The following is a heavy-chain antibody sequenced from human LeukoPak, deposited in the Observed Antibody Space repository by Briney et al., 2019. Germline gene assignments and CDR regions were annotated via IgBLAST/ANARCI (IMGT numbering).Heavy chain of an antibody. D-gene: IGHD2-15*01. CDR3: ARLDCVLEGCYNP. V-gene: IGHV4-59*08. CDR1: GDSVTSSY. CDR2: VSADGTT. J-gene: IGHJ5*02. Sequence: SETLSLTCSVSGDSVTSSYWNWIRQPPGKGLEWIGYVSADGTTNYSPSLRSRLIMSVDTAKNDISLILMSVTAADTAIYYCARLDCVLEGCYNPWGRGTLVTVAS.